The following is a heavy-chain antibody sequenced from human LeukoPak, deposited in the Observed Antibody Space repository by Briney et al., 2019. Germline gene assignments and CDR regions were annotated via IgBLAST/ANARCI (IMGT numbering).Heavy chain of an antibody. J-gene: IGHJ5*02. V-gene: IGHV3-7*05. D-gene: IGHD3-3*01. CDR3: ARENVDYDFWSGYPNWFDP. CDR2: IRQEGSEK. CDR1: GFTFSNYW. Sequence: GRSLRLSCAASGFTFSNYWMSWVRQAPGKGLEWVANIRQEGSEKYYVDSVKGRFTLSRDNAKKSLYLQMNSLRAEDTAVYYCARENVDYDFWSGYPNWFDPWGQGTLVTVSS.